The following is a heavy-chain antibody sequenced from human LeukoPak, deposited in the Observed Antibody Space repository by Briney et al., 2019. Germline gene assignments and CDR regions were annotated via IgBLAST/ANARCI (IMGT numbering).Heavy chain of an antibody. CDR1: GFTFSTFA. J-gene: IGHJ6*04. V-gene: IGHV3-23*01. CDR3: AKGRITMVRGVSMDV. CDR2: IFPSGGEI. Sequence: GGSLRLSCEASGFTFSTFAMIWVRQPPGKGLEWVSSIFPSGGEIHYADSVRGRFTISRDNSKSTLSLQMNSPRAEDTAVYYCAKGRITMVRGVSMDVWGKGTTVTVSS. D-gene: IGHD3-10*01.